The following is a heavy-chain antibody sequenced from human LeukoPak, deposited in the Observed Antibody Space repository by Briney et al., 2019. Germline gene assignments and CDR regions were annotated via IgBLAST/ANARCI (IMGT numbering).Heavy chain of an antibody. CDR2: ISGSGGST. CDR1: GFTFSSYA. CDR3: AKAYDYGDYVLFSDY. J-gene: IGHJ4*02. Sequence: GGSLRLSCAASGFTFSSYAMSWVRQAPGKGLEWVSAISGSGGSTYYADPVKGRFTISRDNSKNTLYLQMNSLRAEDTAVYYCAKAYDYGDYVLFSDYWGQGTLVTVSS. D-gene: IGHD4-17*01. V-gene: IGHV3-23*01.